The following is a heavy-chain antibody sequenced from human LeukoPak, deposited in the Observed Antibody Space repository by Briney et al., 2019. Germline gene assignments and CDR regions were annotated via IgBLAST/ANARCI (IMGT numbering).Heavy chain of an antibody. Sequence: GGSLRLSCAASGFTLSSYAMHWVRQAPGKGLEWVAVISYDGKKEYYADSVKGRFNLSRDNSKNTLYLQMNSLRPEDTAVYYCARDRVVITTNNWFDPWGQGTLVTSSS. V-gene: IGHV3-30*04. CDR2: ISYDGKKE. J-gene: IGHJ5*02. CDR3: ARDRVVITTNNWFDP. D-gene: IGHD3-22*01. CDR1: GFTLSSYA.